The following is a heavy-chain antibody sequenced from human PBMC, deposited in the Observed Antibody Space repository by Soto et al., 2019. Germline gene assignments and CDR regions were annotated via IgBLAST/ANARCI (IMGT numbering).Heavy chain of an antibody. CDR1: GFTVSSNY. D-gene: IGHD6-19*01. CDR2: IYSGGST. V-gene: IGHV3-66*01. CDR3: ARAGGSSGWYPQYYYYYYMDV. J-gene: IGHJ6*03. Sequence: GGSLRLSCAASGFTVSSNYMSWVRQAPGKGLEWVSVIYSGGSTYYADSVKGRFTISRDNSKNTLYLQMNSLRAEDTAVYYCARAGGSSGWYPQYYYYYYMDVWGKGTTVTVSS.